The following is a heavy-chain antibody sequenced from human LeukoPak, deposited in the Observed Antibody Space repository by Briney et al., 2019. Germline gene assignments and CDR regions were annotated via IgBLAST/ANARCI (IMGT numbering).Heavy chain of an antibody. J-gene: IGHJ4*02. Sequence: PGGSLRLSCAASGFTFSSYWMHWVRQAPGKGLGWVSRINSDGSSTSYADSVKGRFTISRDNAKNTLYLQMNSLRAEDTAVYYCARGPSTYYYDSSGQDYWGQGTLVTVSS. CDR2: INSDGSST. D-gene: IGHD3-22*01. V-gene: IGHV3-74*01. CDR3: ARGPSTYYYDSSGQDY. CDR1: GFTFSSYW.